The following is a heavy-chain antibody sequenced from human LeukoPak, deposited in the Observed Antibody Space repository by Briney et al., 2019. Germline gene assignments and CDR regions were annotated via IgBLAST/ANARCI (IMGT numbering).Heavy chain of an antibody. CDR2: IKQDGSEK. J-gene: IGHJ6*03. D-gene: IGHD6-13*01. CDR3: ARVLPSSSWYYYYYYMDV. V-gene: IGHV3-7*01. Sequence: GGSLRLSCAASGFTFSSYWMSWVRQAPGKGLEWVANIKQDGSEKYYVDSVKGRFTISRDNAKNSLYLQMNSLRAEDTAVYYCARVLPSSSWYYYYYYMDVWGKGTTVTVSS. CDR1: GFTFSSYW.